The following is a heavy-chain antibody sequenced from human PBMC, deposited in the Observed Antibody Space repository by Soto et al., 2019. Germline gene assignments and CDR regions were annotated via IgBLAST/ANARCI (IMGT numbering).Heavy chain of an antibody. D-gene: IGHD4-17*01. CDR3: ARDLNYGLFDY. V-gene: IGHV3-48*01. J-gene: IGHJ4*02. CDR2: ISSSSSTI. Sequence: ESGGGLVQPGGSLRLSCAASGFTFSSYSMNWVRQAPGKGLEWVSYISSSSSTIYYADSVEGRFTISRDNAKNSLYLQMNSLRAEDTAVYYGARDLNYGLFDYWGQGTLVTVSS. CDR1: GFTFSSYS.